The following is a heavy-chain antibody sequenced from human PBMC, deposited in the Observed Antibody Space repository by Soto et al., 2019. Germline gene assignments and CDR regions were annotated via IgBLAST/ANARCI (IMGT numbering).Heavy chain of an antibody. D-gene: IGHD3-16*01. Sequence: EVQLVESGGGLVQPGGSLTLSCAASGFTFTNYRMHWVRQALGKGLVWVSSIHNDGTTNYADSVKGRFTISRDNAKNTLYLQMNSLRAEDTAVYYCAIDFEGLGYWGRGTLVTVSS. V-gene: IGHV3-74*01. CDR3: AIDFEGLGY. CDR2: IHNDGTT. J-gene: IGHJ4*02. CDR1: GFTFTNYR.